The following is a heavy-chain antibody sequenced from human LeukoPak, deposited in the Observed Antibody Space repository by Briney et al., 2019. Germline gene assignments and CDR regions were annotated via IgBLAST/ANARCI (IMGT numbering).Heavy chain of an antibody. CDR2: IYYSGST. V-gene: IGHV4-59*01. CDR3: ARHGVVAAAAPFDS. D-gene: IGHD6-13*01. Sequence: SETLSLTCTVSGGSISSYYWSWIRQPPGKGLEWIGYIYYSGSTNYNPSLKSRVTISVDTSKNQFSLKLSSVTAADTAVYYCARHGVVAAAAPFDSWGQGTLVTVSS. CDR1: GGSISSYY. J-gene: IGHJ4*02.